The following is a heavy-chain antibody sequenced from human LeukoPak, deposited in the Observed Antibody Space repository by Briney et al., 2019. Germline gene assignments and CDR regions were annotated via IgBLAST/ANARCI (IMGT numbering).Heavy chain of an antibody. CDR2: IKQAGSET. V-gene: IGHV3-7*01. CDR3: ARDFWGAYRVDFFDY. D-gene: IGHD3-3*01. J-gene: IGHJ4*02. Sequence: GGSLRLSCAASGFTFSNYWMSWVRRAPGKGLEWVANIKQAGSETYYVDSVRGRFTVSRDNAKNSLYLQMNSLRAEDTAVYYCARDFWGAYRVDFFDYWGQGTLVTVSS. CDR1: GFTFSNYW.